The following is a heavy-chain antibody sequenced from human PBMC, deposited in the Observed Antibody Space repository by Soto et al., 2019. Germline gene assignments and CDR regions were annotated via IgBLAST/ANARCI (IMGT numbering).Heavy chain of an antibody. CDR1: GYTFTSYG. J-gene: IGHJ4*02. V-gene: IGHV1-18*01. CDR3: ARVLDYQPLPNTVAFDY. D-gene: IGHD2-2*01. CDR2: ISAYNGNT. Sequence: GASVKVSCKASGYTFTSYGISWVRQAPGQGLEWMGWISAYNGNTNYAQKLQGRVTMTTDASTSTAYMELRSLRSDDTAVYYCARVLDYQPLPNTVAFDYWGKGTLFTVPS.